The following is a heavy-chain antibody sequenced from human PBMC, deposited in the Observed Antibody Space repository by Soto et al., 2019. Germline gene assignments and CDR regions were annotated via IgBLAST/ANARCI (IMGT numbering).Heavy chain of an antibody. J-gene: IGHJ5*02. CDR2: ISGSGGST. V-gene: IGHV3-23*01. CDR1: GCTFNSYA. CDR3: ALTPVLRYFDWST. D-gene: IGHD3-9*01. Sequence: GGSLRLSCAASGCTFNSYAMSWVRQAPGKGLEWVSSISGSGGSTYSADSGKGRFTISRDNPKNTLYLQMTSLRAEDTAVSYCALTPVLRYFDWSTWGQGTLVTVSS.